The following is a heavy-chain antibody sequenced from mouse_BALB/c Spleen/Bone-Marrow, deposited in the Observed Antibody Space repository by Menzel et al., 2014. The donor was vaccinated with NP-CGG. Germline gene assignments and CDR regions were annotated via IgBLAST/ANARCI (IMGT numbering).Heavy chain of an antibody. Sequence: EVKLVESGGGLVQPGGSLRLSWATSGFTFTDYYMSWVRQPPGKALEWLGFIRNKANAYTTEYSASVKGRFTISRDNSQSILYLQMNIPRAEDSATYYCARSLYPRAMDYWGQGTSVTVSS. CDR1: GFTFTDYY. D-gene: IGHD2-1*01. CDR3: ARSLYPRAMDY. V-gene: IGHV7-3*02. CDR2: IRNKANAYTT. J-gene: IGHJ4*01.